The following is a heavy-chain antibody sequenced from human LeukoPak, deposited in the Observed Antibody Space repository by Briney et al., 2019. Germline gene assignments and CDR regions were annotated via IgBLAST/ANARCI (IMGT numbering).Heavy chain of an antibody. V-gene: IGHV4-39*07. Sequence: GSLRLSCAASGFTFSSYSMNWVRQPPGKGLEWIGSISYSGSTYYNPSLKSRVTISVDTSKNQFSLKLSSVTAADTAVYYCARDYGNYYDSSGYLRPRYYYYGMDVWGQGTTVTVSS. CDR2: ISYSGST. J-gene: IGHJ6*02. CDR3: ARDYGNYYDSSGYLRPRYYYYGMDV. D-gene: IGHD3-22*01. CDR1: GFTFSSYS.